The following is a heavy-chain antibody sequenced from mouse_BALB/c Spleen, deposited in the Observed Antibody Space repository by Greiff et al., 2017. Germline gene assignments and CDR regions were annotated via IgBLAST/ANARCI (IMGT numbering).Heavy chain of an antibody. D-gene: IGHD2-4*01. Sequence: DVLLVESGGGLVKPGGSLKLSCAASGFTFSSYTMPWVRQTPEKRLEWVATISSGGSYTYYPDSVKGRFTISRDNAKNTLYLQMSSLKSEDTAMYYCTRDQTMITTVYLDYWGQGTTLTVSS. CDR2: ISSGGSYT. V-gene: IGHV5-6-4*01. CDR3: TRDQTMITTVYLDY. CDR1: GFTFSSYT. J-gene: IGHJ2*01.